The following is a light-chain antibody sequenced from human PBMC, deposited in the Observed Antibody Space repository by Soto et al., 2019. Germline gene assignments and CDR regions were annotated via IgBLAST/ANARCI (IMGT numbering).Light chain of an antibody. CDR1: SSNIGSNT. CDR3: AAWDDSLNGPVV. J-gene: IGLJ2*01. CDR2: SNN. Sequence: QSVLNQPPSASGTPGQRVTISCSGSSSNIGSNTVNWYQQLPGTATKLLIYSNNQRPSGVPDRFSGSKSGTSASLAISGLQSEDEADYYCAAWDDSLNGPVVFGGGTKRTVL. V-gene: IGLV1-44*01.